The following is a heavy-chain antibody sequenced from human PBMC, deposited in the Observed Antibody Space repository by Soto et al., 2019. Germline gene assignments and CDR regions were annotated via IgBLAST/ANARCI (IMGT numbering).Heavy chain of an antibody. Sequence: GGSLRLSCAASGFTFSSYGMHWVRQAPGKGLEWVAVIWYDGSNKYYADSVKGRFTISRDNSKNTLYLQMNSLRAEDTAVYYCARDMGVDRVERLKYYYYYYGMDVWGQGTTVTVSS. CDR2: IWYDGSNK. CDR1: GFTFSSYG. D-gene: IGHD1-1*01. CDR3: ARDMGVDRVERLKYYYYYYGMDV. J-gene: IGHJ6*02. V-gene: IGHV3-33*01.